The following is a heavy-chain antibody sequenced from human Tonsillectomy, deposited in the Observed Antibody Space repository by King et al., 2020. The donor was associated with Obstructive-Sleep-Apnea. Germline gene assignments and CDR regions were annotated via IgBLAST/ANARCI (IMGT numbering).Heavy chain of an antibody. Sequence: QLQESGPGLVKPSETLSLTCTVSGGSISSSSYYWGWIRQPPGKGLEWIGNIYYSGSTYYNPSLKSRVTISVDTSKNQFSLKLSSVTAADTALYYCARVGDWGGYSTNWFDPWGQGTLVTVSS. J-gene: IGHJ5*02. D-gene: IGHD3-3*01. CDR1: GGSISSSSYY. CDR3: ARVGDWGGYSTNWFDP. CDR2: IYYSGST. V-gene: IGHV4-39*07.